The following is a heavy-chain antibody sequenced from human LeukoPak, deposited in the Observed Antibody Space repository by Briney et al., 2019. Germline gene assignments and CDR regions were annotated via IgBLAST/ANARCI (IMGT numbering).Heavy chain of an antibody. CDR2: FISSVIDI. CDR3: ARGFYGGNPLDAFDI. Sequence: GGSLRLSCAASGFTFSDDYMGWIRQAQGKGLQRISHFISSVIDIYYTGSMKGRFTISRDNAKNSLYLQMNSLRGDDTAVYYCARGFYGGNPLDAFDIWGQGTMVTVSS. D-gene: IGHD4-23*01. V-gene: IGHV3-11*01. J-gene: IGHJ3*02. CDR1: GFTFSDDY.